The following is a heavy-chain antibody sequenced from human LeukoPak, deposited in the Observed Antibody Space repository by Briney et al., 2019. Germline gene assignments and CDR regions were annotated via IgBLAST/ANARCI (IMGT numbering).Heavy chain of an antibody. CDR2: IKAKSDGETL. CDR1: GVIFSNYW. Sequence: GGSLRLSCEVSGVIFSNYWMSWVRQAPGKGLEWVGRIKAKSDGETLDYGTAVKGRFTISRDNSKNTLYLQMNSLRAEDTAVYYCAKDRQQLAPWGQGTLVTVSS. J-gene: IGHJ5*02. V-gene: IGHV3-15*01. CDR3: AKDRQQLAP. D-gene: IGHD6-13*01.